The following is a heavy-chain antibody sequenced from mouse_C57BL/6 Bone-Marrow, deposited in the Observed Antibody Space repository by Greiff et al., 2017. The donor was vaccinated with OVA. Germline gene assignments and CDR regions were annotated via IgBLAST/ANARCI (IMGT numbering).Heavy chain of an antibody. D-gene: IGHD3-1*01. CDR3: ARRSNAGYYFDY. V-gene: IGHV5-15*01. CDR2: ISNLAYSI. Sequence: EVQVVESGGGLVQPGGSLKLSCAASGFTFSDYGMAWVRQAPRKGPEWVAFISNLAYSIYYADTVTGRFTISRENATNTLYLEMSSLRSEDTAMDYCARRSNAGYYFDYWGQGTTLTVSS. CDR1: GFTFSDYG. J-gene: IGHJ2*01.